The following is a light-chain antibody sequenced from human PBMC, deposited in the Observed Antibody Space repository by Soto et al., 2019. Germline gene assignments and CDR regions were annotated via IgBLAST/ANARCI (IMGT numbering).Light chain of an antibody. Sequence: DIQMTQSPSSLSASVGDRVTITCRASQSISSYLNWYQQKPGKAPKLLIYAASSLQCGVPSRFSGSGSGTDFTLTISSLQPEDFATYYCQQSYSTPPLTFGGGTKVEIK. J-gene: IGKJ4*01. CDR3: QQSYSTPPLT. CDR1: QSISSY. V-gene: IGKV1-39*01. CDR2: AAS.